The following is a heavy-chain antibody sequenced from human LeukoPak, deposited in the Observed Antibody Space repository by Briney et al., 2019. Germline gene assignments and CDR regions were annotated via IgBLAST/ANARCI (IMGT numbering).Heavy chain of an antibody. J-gene: IGHJ4*02. CDR3: IKNSGTYFSRY. CDR2: IRSKAYGGTT. V-gene: IGHV3-49*04. Sequence: GGSLRLSCTASGFTFGGYAMSWVRQAPGKGLGWVGFIRSKAYGGTTEYAASVRGRFTISRDDSKSTAYLQMTSLKTEATAVYYCIKNSGTYFSRYWGQVTPVTVSS. CDR1: GFTFGGYA. D-gene: IGHD1-26*01.